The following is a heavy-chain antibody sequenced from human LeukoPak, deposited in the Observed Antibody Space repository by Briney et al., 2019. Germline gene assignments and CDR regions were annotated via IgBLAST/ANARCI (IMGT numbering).Heavy chain of an antibody. Sequence: PGGSLRLSCAASGFSFSSYSISCVRQAPGKGLEWVSYISHTGDTQYYADSVKGRLTISRDNAKNSGYLQMNTLRAEDTAVYYCARDRGYCTGGSCYRYFETWGQGTLVTVSS. CDR1: GFSFSSYS. CDR3: ARDRGYCTGGSCYRYFET. D-gene: IGHD2-15*01. V-gene: IGHV3-48*01. J-gene: IGHJ4*02. CDR2: ISHTGDTQ.